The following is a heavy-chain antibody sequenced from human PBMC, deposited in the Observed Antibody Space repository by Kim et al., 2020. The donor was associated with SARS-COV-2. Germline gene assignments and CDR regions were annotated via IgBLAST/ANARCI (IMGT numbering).Heavy chain of an antibody. CDR3: ARSGIVGTAYDDAFDI. CDR2: ISSDGSGT. CDR1: GFIFSSYW. Sequence: GGSLRLSCVASGFIFSSYWMHWVRQAPGKGLVWVSRISSDGSGTTYADSVKGRFTISRVNAKKTLYLQMNSLRAEDTAVYYCARSGIVGTAYDDAFDIWG. V-gene: IGHV3-74*01. J-gene: IGHJ3*02. D-gene: IGHD1-26*01.